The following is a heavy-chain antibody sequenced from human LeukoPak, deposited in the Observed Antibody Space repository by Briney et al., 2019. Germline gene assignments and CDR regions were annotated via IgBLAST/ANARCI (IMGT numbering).Heavy chain of an antibody. CDR2: ISHDGSTE. CDR3: ARDSAITATTIYYYVFDI. J-gene: IGHJ3*02. Sequence: PGRSLRLSCAASGFIFSRYTMHWVRQAPDKGLEWVAVISHDGSTEYYADSVKGRLTISRDNSINTLYLQIYSLRPEDTAIYYCARDSAITATTIYYYVFDIWGPGTMVTVSS. V-gene: IGHV3-30*04. CDR1: GFIFSRYT. D-gene: IGHD4-17*01.